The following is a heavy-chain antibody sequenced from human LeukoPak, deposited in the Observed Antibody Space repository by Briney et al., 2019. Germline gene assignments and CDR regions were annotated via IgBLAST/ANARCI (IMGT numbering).Heavy chain of an antibody. D-gene: IGHD1-26*01. CDR2: IKQDGSEK. CDR3: ARDRYYGSEGNWFDP. Sequence: PSETLSLTCAVYGGSFSGYYWGWIRQPPGKGLEWVANIKQDGSEKYYVDSVKGRFTISRDNAKNSLYLQMNSLRAEDTAVYYCARDRYYGSEGNWFDPWGQGTLVTVSS. J-gene: IGHJ5*02. CDR1: GGSFSGYY. V-gene: IGHV3-7*01.